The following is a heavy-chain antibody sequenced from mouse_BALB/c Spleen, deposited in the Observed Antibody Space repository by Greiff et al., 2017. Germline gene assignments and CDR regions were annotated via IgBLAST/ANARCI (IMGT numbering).Heavy chain of an antibody. CDR3: ARDYYGSRDFDY. V-gene: IGHV1S81*02. J-gene: IGHJ2*01. D-gene: IGHD1-1*01. CDR1: GYTFTSYW. CDR2: INPSNGRT. Sequence: QVQLKQPGAELVKPGASVKLSCKASGYTFTSYWMHWVKQRPGQGLEWIGEINPSNGRTNYNEKFKSKATLTVDKSSSTAYMQLSSLTSEDSAVYYCARDYYGSRDFDYWGQGTTLTVSS.